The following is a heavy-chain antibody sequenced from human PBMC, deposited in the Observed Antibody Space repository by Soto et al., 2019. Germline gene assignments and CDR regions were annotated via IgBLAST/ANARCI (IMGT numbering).Heavy chain of an antibody. CDR2: IYSTGTT. CDR3: AKDGRGSGSHYNSFGY. V-gene: IGHV3-53*01. J-gene: IGHJ4*02. D-gene: IGHD3-10*01. Sequence: EVQLVESGGGLIQPGGSLKLSCAASGFTVGNNYMSWVRQAPGKGLEWVSLIYSTGTTKDADSVKGRCTVSRDNAKNTLYLQMNSLRAEDTAVYYCAKDGRGSGSHYNSFGYWGQGTLVTVSS. CDR1: GFTVGNNY.